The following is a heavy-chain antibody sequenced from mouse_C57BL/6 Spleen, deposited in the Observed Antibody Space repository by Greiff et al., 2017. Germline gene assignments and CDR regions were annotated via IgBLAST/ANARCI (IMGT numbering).Heavy chain of an antibody. CDR1: GFTFSDYG. CDR3: ARLGGYYSYYFDY. Sequence: EVKLVESGGGLVKPGGSLKLSCAASGFTFSDYGMHWVRQAPEKGLEWVAYISSGSSTIYYADTVKGRFTISRDNAKNTLFLQMTSLRSEDTAMYYCARLGGYYSYYFDYWGQGTTLTVSS. D-gene: IGHD2-3*01. J-gene: IGHJ2*01. V-gene: IGHV5-17*01. CDR2: ISSGSSTI.